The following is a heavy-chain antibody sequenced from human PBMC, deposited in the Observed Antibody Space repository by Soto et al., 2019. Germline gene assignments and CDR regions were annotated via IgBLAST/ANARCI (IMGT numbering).Heavy chain of an antibody. CDR1: GFTFSSYG. J-gene: IGHJ4*02. D-gene: IGHD3-22*01. CDR2: IWNDGSNE. CDR3: ARDQTDSGGYSDS. V-gene: IGHV3-33*01. Sequence: VGSLRLSCEASGFTFSSYGMHWVRQAPGKGLEWVAIIWNDGSNEYYADSVKGRFTISRDNSKNTLYLQVSNLRAEDTAVYFCARDQTDSGGYSDSWGQGTLVTVSS.